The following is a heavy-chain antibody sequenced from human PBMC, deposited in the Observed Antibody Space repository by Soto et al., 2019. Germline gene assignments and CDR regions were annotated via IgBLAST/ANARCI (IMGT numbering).Heavy chain of an antibody. J-gene: IGHJ6*02. CDR3: ARDDYYDSAPLGMDV. V-gene: IGHV3-74*01. CDR2: INSDGSST. D-gene: IGHD3-22*01. Sequence: VGSLRLSCAASGFTFSSYWMHWVRQAPGKGLVWVSRINSDGSSTSYADSVKGRFTISRDNAKNTLYLQMNSLRAEDTAVHYCARDDYYDSAPLGMDVWGQGTTVTVSS. CDR1: GFTFSSYW.